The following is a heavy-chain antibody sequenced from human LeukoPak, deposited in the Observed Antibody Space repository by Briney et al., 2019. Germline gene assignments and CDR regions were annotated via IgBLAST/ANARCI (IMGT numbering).Heavy chain of an antibody. CDR1: GFTVSSNY. J-gene: IGHJ4*02. V-gene: IGHV3-11*04. CDR2: ISSSGSTI. CDR3: ASDTFSISSDY. D-gene: IGHD2/OR15-2a*01. Sequence: PGGSLRLSCAASGFTVSSNYMSWVRQAPGKGLEWVSSISSSGSTIYYAASVKGRFTISRDNAKNSLYLQMNSLRAEDTAVYYCASDTFSISSDYWGQGTLVTVSS.